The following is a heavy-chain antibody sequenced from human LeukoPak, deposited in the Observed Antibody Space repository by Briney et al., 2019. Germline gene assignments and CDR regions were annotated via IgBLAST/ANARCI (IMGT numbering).Heavy chain of an antibody. V-gene: IGHV1-69*05. CDR1: GGTFSSYA. Sequence: SVKVSCKASGGTFSSYAISWVRQAPGQGLEWMGRIIPIFGTANYAQKFQGRVTITTDESTSTAYMELRSLRSEDTAVYYCARVAENWKPWGYYFDYWGQGTLVTVSS. D-gene: IGHD1-1*01. CDR2: IIPIFGTA. CDR3: ARVAENWKPWGYYFDY. J-gene: IGHJ4*02.